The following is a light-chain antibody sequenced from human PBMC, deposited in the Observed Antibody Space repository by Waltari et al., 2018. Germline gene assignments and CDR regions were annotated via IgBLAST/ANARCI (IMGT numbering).Light chain of an antibody. Sequence: EMVLTQSPGTLSLSPGERATVSCRARRTPPANYLGWYQQKPGQPPRPRIYAASRRATGIPDRFSGSGSGTDFTLTITRLEPEDFAVFYCQHFGSSRWTFGQGTKVEIK. CDR2: AAS. CDR1: RTPPANY. CDR3: QHFGSSRWT. V-gene: IGKV3-20*01. J-gene: IGKJ1*01.